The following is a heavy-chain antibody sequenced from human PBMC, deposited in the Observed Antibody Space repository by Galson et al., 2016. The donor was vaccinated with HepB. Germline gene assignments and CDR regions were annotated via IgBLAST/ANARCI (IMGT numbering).Heavy chain of an antibody. J-gene: IGHJ4*02. V-gene: IGHV3-7*01. CDR3: ARDPAYRL. CDR1: RFTFSSYW. Sequence: SLRLSCAASRFTFSSYWMSWVRQAPARGLECVADIKQDGSEKYYVDSVKGRFTISRDNAKNSLSLQVTSLRAEVTAVYYCARDPAYRLWGQGTLVTVSS. CDR2: IKQDGSEK.